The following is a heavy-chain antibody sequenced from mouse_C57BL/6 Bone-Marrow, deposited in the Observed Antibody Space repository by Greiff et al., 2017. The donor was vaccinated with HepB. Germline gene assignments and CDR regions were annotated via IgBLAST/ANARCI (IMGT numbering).Heavy chain of an antibody. D-gene: IGHD2-4*01. V-gene: IGHV1-18*01. CDR2: INPNNGGT. J-gene: IGHJ3*01. Sequence: VQLQQSGPELVKPGASVKIPCKASGYTFTDYNMDWVKQSHGKSLEWIGDINPNNGGTIYNQKFKGKATLTVDKSSSTAYMELRSLTSEDTAVYYCTRSIYYDYDGAWFAYWGQGTLVTVSA. CDR1: GYTFTDYN. CDR3: TRSIYYDYDGAWFAY.